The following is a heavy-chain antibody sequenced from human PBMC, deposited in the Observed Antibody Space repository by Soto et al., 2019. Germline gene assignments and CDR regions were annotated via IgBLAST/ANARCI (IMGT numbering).Heavy chain of an antibody. Sequence: QVQLVQSGAEVKKPGASVKVSCKASGYTFTSYGISWVRQAPGQGIEWMGWISAYNGNTNYAQKIQGRVTMTTDTTTSTAYLELMSLRSDDTAVYYCGRDRGRDYEFWSVYATLAPFVCWGQGTLVTVSS. J-gene: IGHJ4*02. D-gene: IGHD3-3*01. CDR2: ISAYNGNT. V-gene: IGHV1-18*01. CDR1: GYTFTSYG. CDR3: GRDRGRDYEFWSVYATLAPFVC.